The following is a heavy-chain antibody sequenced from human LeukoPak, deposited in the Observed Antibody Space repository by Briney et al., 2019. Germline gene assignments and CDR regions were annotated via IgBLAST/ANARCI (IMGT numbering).Heavy chain of an antibody. Sequence: SETLSLTCTVSGGSISSSSYYWGWIRQPPGKGLEWIGSIYCSGSTYYNPSLKSRVTISVDTSKNQFSLKLSSVTAADTAVYYCARLETGGGEDYDILTGYLGYFDYWGQGTLVTVSS. V-gene: IGHV4-39*01. J-gene: IGHJ4*02. CDR1: GGSISSSSYY. CDR2: IYCSGST. CDR3: ARLETGGGEDYDILTGYLGYFDY. D-gene: IGHD3-9*01.